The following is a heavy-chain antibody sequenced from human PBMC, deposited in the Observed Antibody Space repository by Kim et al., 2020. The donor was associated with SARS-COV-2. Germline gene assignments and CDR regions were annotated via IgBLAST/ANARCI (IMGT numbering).Heavy chain of an antibody. CDR1: GSTFPCSS. D-gene: IGHD6-19*01. CDR3: AREKIAVAGTDFDY. V-gene: IGHV1-2*02. Sequence: ASVKVSCKASGSTFPCSSIHWVRPAPGQGLEWMGWINPNSGGTNYAQKFQGRVTMTRDTSISTAYMELSRLRSDDTAVYYCAREKIAVAGTDFDYWGQGTLVTVSS. CDR2: INPNSGGT. J-gene: IGHJ4*02.